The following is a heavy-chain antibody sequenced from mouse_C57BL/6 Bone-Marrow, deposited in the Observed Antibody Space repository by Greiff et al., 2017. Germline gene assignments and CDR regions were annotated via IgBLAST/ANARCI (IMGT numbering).Heavy chain of an antibody. J-gene: IGHJ1*03. CDR2: IYPRSGNT. CDR1: GYTFTSYG. Sequence: LQESGAELARPGASVKLSCKASGYTFTSYGISWVKQRTGQGLEWIGEIYPRSGNTYYNEKFKGKATLTADKSSSTAYMELRSLTSEDSAVYFCARIRYYYGSSWYFDVWGTGTTVTVSS. CDR3: ARIRYYYGSSWYFDV. V-gene: IGHV1-81*01. D-gene: IGHD1-1*01.